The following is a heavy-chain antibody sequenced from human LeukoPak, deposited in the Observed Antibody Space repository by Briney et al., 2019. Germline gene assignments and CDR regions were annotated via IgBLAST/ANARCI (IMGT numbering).Heavy chain of an antibody. Sequence: GGSLRLSCAASGFTFSASAMHWARQASGKGLEGVGRIKTKVDSYATAYAASVKGRFIISRDDSKNTAYLQMNSLKTEDTATYVCTRLAYGDFRFDPWGQGTLVTVSS. CDR1: GFTFSASA. J-gene: IGHJ5*02. D-gene: IGHD4-17*01. CDR3: TRLAYGDFRFDP. V-gene: IGHV3-73*01. CDR2: IKTKVDSYAT.